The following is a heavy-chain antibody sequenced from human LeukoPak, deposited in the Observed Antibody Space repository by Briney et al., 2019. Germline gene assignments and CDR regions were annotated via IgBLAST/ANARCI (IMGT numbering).Heavy chain of an antibody. CDR3: AKGKGSSSSSIDW. Sequence: GGSLRLSCAASGFTFNTYAMRWVRQAPGKGLEWVSAISGSAGSTYYADSVKGRFTISRDNSKNILYLQIHSLRAEDTAVYYCAKGKGSSSSSIDWWGQGTLVTVSS. CDR1: GFTFNTYA. D-gene: IGHD2-15*01. V-gene: IGHV3-23*01. J-gene: IGHJ4*02. CDR2: ISGSAGST.